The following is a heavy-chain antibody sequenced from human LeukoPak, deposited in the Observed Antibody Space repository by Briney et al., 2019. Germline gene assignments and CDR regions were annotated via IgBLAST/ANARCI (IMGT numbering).Heavy chain of an antibody. CDR1: VLTFSSYA. CDR3: AREVGSNGAFDY. D-gene: IGHD1-26*01. Sequence: GGSLRVSCAASVLTFSSYAMSWVRQAAGKGLEWVSSITSSSGYIYYADSVKGRFTISRDNAKNSLYLQMNSLRADDTAVYSCAREVGSNGAFDYWGPGTLVTVSS. V-gene: IGHV3-21*01. J-gene: IGHJ4*02. CDR2: ITSSSGYI.